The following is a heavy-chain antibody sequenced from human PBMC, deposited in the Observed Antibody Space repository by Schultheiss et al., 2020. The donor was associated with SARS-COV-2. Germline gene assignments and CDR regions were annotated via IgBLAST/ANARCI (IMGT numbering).Heavy chain of an antibody. Sequence: SETLSLTCAVYGGSFSGYYWSWIRQPAGKGLEWIGRIYTSGSTNYNPSLKSRVTMSVDTSKNQFSLKLSSVTAADTAVYYCARERATWDSSGYYRGRFDYWGQGTLVTVSS. CDR3: ARERATWDSSGYYRGRFDY. D-gene: IGHD3-22*01. J-gene: IGHJ4*02. CDR1: GGSFSGYY. CDR2: IYTSGST. V-gene: IGHV4-4*07.